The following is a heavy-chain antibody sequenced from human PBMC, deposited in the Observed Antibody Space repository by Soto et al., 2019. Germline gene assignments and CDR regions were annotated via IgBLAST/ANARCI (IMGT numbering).Heavy chain of an antibody. CDR2: ISAYNGNT. Sequence: ASVKVSCKASGYTFTSYGISWVRQAPGQGLEWMGWISAYNGNTNYAQKLQGRVTMTTDTSTSTAYMELRSLRSDDTAVYYCATSYSSGWEFDPWGQGTLVTVSS. CDR1: GYTFTSYG. V-gene: IGHV1-18*01. CDR3: ATSYSSGWEFDP. D-gene: IGHD6-19*01. J-gene: IGHJ5*02.